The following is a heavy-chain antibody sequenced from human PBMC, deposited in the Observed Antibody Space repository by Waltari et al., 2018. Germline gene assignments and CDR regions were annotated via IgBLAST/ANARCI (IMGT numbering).Heavy chain of an antibody. CDR2: NSPYNGNT. Sequence: QVQLVQSGAEVKRPGASVKVSCHASGYSSITYGVSWVRQAPGEGLEWMGWNSPYNGNTKYAQKFQGRVTMTRNTATRTAYMELRSLRSDDTAVYYCASTYSSSSDSFDLWGQGTLLTVSS. CDR3: ASTYSSSSDSFDL. V-gene: IGHV1-18*01. J-gene: IGHJ5*02. CDR1: GYSSITYG. D-gene: IGHD6-6*01.